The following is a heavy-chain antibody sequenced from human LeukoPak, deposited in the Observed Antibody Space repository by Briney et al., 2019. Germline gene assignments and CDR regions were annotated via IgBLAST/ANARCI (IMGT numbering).Heavy chain of an antibody. CDR3: AREAHTSGIQLWLYDFDY. CDR2: IYYSGNT. V-gene: IGHV4-59*11. D-gene: IGHD5-18*01. Sequence: SEVQSLTYTVSDSSISSRNWSVLRPPPREGLEWIGYIYYSGNTNYTQKLQGRVTMTTDTSTNTAYMELRSLTSDDTAVYYCAREAHTSGIQLWLYDFDYWGQGTLVTVSS. CDR1: DSSISSRN. J-gene: IGHJ4*02.